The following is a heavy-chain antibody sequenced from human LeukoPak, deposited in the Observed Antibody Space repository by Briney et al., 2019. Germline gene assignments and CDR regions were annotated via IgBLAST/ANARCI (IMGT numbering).Heavy chain of an antibody. J-gene: IGHJ4*02. Sequence: GGSLRLSCAASGFTFSSYAMSWVRQAPGKGLEWVAVISYDGSNKYYADSVKGRFTISRDNSKNTLYLQMNSLRAEDTAVYYCAKVLSSSWLVSYYFDYWGQGTLVTVSS. V-gene: IGHV3-30*18. CDR1: GFTFSSYA. D-gene: IGHD6-6*01. CDR2: ISYDGSNK. CDR3: AKVLSSSWLVSYYFDY.